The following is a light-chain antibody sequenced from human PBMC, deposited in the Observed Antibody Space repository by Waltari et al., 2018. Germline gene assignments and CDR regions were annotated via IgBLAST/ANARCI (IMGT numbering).Light chain of an antibody. Sequence: SSELTQDPAVSVALGQTVRIKCQGDSLRSNYASWYQQKPGQAPVLVTYAKNNRPSGIPDRFSGSSSGNTASLTITGAQAEDEADYYCNSRDSSANHVVFGGGTKLTVL. CDR3: NSRDSSANHVV. CDR2: AKN. CDR1: SLRSNY. J-gene: IGLJ2*01. V-gene: IGLV3-19*01.